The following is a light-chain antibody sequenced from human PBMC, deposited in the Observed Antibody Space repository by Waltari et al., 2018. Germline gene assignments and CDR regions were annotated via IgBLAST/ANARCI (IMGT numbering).Light chain of an antibody. CDR1: ARAVGTYNV. V-gene: IGLV2-23*02. Sequence: SALTQPASVSGPPGQPLTISCTGTARAVGTYNVVSWYQQHPGKGPKLMIYEVTKRPSGVSNRFSGSKSGNTASLTISGLQAEDEAEYYCCSYAGSKFYVFGTGTKVTVL. CDR2: EVT. J-gene: IGLJ1*01. CDR3: CSYAGSKFYV.